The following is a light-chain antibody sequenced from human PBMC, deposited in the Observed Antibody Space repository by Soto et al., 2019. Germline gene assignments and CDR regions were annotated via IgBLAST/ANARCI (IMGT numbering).Light chain of an antibody. V-gene: IGKV3-15*01. CDR1: QSVSSN. CDR3: QQYNKWPWT. Sequence: ETVMTRSPATLSVSPGERATLSCRASQSVSSNLAWYQQKPGQAPRLLIYGASTRATGIPARFSGSGSGTEFTLTISSLQSEDFGVYYCQQYNKWPWTFGQGTKVEIK. J-gene: IGKJ1*01. CDR2: GAS.